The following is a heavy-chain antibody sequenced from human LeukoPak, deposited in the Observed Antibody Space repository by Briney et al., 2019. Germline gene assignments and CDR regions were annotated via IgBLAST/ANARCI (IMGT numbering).Heavy chain of an antibody. CDR1: GFTFSSYA. J-gene: IGHJ4*02. CDR2: MSSDRTER. V-gene: IGHV3-30*04. Sequence: PGGSLRLSCAASGFTFSSYALHWVRQAPGRGLERVAVMSSDRTERYYADSVKGRFTISRDNSKNTMYLQMNSLTVQDAAVYYCAKSRVVAAAHFDSWGQGTLVAVSP. CDR3: AKSRVVAAAHFDS. D-gene: IGHD2-15*01.